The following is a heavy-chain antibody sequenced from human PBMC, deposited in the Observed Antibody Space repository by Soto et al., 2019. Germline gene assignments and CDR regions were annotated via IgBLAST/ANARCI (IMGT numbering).Heavy chain of an antibody. D-gene: IGHD3-10*01. J-gene: IGHJ4*02. CDR1: GFPFGIYT. Sequence: PGGSLRLSCETSGFPFGIYTMNWVRQAPGKGLEWVSSISSSGTYIDYADSVEGRFAISRDYAKNSVFLEMTSLRVDDTAVYYCAREGNYHEFWGQVTLVTVSS. CDR2: ISSSGTYI. CDR3: AREGNYHEF. V-gene: IGHV3-21*01.